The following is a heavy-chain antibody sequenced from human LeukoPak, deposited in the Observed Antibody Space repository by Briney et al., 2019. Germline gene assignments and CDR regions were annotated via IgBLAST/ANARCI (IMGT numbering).Heavy chain of an antibody. CDR2: IRYDGSNK. CDR1: GFTFSSYG. CDR3: AKDRLYCSSTSCYKYYHYYYMDV. Sequence: GGSLRLSCAASGFTFSSYGMHWVRQAPGKGLEWVAFIRYDGSNKYYADSVKGRFTISRDNSKNTLYLQMNSLRAEDTAVYYCAKDRLYCSSTSCYKYYHYYYMDVWGKGTTVTVSS. D-gene: IGHD2-2*02. V-gene: IGHV3-30*02. J-gene: IGHJ6*03.